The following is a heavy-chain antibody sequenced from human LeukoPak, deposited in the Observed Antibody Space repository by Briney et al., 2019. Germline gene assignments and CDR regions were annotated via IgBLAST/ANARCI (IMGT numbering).Heavy chain of an antibody. D-gene: IGHD3-10*01. CDR3: ARRRHNYYGSGSYPLPAYYYYMDV. Sequence: SETLSLTCTVSGGSISSSSYYWGWIRQPPGKGLEWIGSIYYSGSTYYNPSLKSRVTISVDTSKNQFSLKLSSVTAADTAVYYCARRRHNYYGSGSYPLPAYYYYMDVWGKGTTVTVSS. J-gene: IGHJ6*03. CDR2: IYYSGST. CDR1: GGSISSSSYY. V-gene: IGHV4-39*07.